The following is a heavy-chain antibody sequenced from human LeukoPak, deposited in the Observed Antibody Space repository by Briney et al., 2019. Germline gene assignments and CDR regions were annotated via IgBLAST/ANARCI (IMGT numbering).Heavy chain of an antibody. D-gene: IGHD2-15*01. CDR3: ARVPVAATPRSSYGADYYYYGMDV. CDR1: GGSISSYY. J-gene: IGHJ6*02. Sequence: SETLSLTCAVSGGSISSYYRSWVRQPPGKGLEWMGSIYYRGSTNYNPSLKSRVTISVDTSKNQFSLKLSSVTAAATAVYYCARVPVAATPRSSYGADYYYYGMDVWGQGTTVTVSS. V-gene: IGHV4-59*12. CDR2: IYYRGST.